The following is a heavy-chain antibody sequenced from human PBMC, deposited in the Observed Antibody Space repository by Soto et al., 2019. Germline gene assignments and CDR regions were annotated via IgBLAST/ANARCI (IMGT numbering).Heavy chain of an antibody. J-gene: IGHJ4*02. CDR2: IYWDDDK. Sequence: QITLKESGPTLVKPTQTLTLTCTFSGFSLSTSGVGVGWIRQPPGKALEWLALIYWDDDKRYSPSLKSRLTIPKDISKNLVVLTMTHMAPVDTDTYYCAHRRRRSYFDSWGQGTLVTVSS. V-gene: IGHV2-5*02. CDR3: AHRRRRSYFDS. CDR1: GFSLSTSGVG.